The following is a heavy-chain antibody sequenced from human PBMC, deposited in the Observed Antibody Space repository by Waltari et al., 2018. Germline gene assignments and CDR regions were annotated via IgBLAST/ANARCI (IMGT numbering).Heavy chain of an antibody. CDR2: TYYRSKWYS. Sequence: QVQLQQSGPGLVKPSQTLSLTCALSGDSVPRTRAAWDWIRQSPSRGLEWLGRTYYRSKWYSHYAESVKSRMTINADTSKNEFSLQLTSVSPEDTGLYFCARTTITVFGVVVGALDNWGPGTLVTVSS. CDR3: ARTTITVFGVVVGALDN. CDR1: GDSVPRTRAA. J-gene: IGHJ4*02. V-gene: IGHV6-1*01. D-gene: IGHD3-3*01.